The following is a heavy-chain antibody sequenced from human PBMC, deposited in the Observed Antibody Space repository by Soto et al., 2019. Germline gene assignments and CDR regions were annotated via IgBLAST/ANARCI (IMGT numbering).Heavy chain of an antibody. V-gene: IGHV1-18*01. CDR2: ISAHNGNT. J-gene: IGHJ4*02. Sequence: QGHLVQSGAEVKKTGASVKVSCKGSGYICTTYGITWVRQAPGQGLEWMGWISAHNGNTNYAQKLQDRVTVTRHTSTSTAYMALKNLRSDDTAVYYCASGRYGDYWGQGALVPVSS. CDR1: GYICTTYG. CDR3: ASGRYGDY. D-gene: IGHD1-26*01.